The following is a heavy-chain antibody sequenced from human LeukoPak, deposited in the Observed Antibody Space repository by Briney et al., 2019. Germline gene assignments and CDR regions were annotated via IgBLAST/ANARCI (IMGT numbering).Heavy chain of an antibody. J-gene: IGHJ3*02. Sequence: SETLSLTCTVSGGSISSSSYYWGWIRQPPGKGLEWIGSIYYSGSTYYNPSLKSRVTISVDTSKNQFSLKLSSVTAADTAVYYCARQGPLRSISWYRDAFDIWGQGTMVTVSS. CDR3: ARQGPLRSISWYRDAFDI. D-gene: IGHD6-13*01. CDR1: GGSISSSSYY. CDR2: IYYSGST. V-gene: IGHV4-39*01.